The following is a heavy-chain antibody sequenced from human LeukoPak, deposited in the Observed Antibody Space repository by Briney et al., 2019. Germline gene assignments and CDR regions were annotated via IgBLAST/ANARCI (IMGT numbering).Heavy chain of an antibody. Sequence: GASVKVSCKASGYTFTGYYMHWVRQAPGQGLEWMGWINPNSGGTNYAQKFQGWVTMTRDTSISTAYMELSRLTFDDTAIYYCARGAAGYSGGFRGGMDVWGKGTTVTVSS. V-gene: IGHV1-2*04. D-gene: IGHD6-19*01. CDR3: ARGAAGYSGGFRGGMDV. CDR2: INPNSGGT. CDR1: GYTFTGYY. J-gene: IGHJ6*04.